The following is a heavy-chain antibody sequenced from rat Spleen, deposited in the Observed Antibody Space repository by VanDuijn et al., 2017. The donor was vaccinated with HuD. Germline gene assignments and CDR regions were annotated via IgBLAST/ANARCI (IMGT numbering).Heavy chain of an antibody. Sequence: EVQLVESGGGLVQPGRSLKLSCVASGFTFNNYWMAWVRQAPTKGLEWVATISFGGSTYYRDSVKGRFTISRDNAKSTLYLQMDSLRSEDTATYYCTIHDDPGVTTNWFAYWGQGTLVTVSS. V-gene: IGHV5-27*01. CDR1: GFTFNNYW. D-gene: IGHD1-4*01. CDR2: ISFGGST. J-gene: IGHJ3*01. CDR3: TIHDDPGVTTNWFAY.